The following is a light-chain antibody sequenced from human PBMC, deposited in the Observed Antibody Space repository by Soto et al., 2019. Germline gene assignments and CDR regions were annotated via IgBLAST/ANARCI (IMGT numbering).Light chain of an antibody. V-gene: IGLV2-11*01. Sequence: CVLTKARSWSVAAGEAVTISFTGTGNDVGAYNYVSCYQQHPGRPPKLMIYDVARWPSGVPDRFSGSKSGNTASLTISGLQAEDEADYFCCSSAGGYTYLFGTGTKVTAL. CDR2: DVA. J-gene: IGLJ1*01. CDR1: GNDVGAYNY. CDR3: CSSAGGYTYL.